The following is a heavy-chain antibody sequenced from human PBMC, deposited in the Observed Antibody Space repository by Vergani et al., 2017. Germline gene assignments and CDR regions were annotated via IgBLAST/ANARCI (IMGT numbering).Heavy chain of an antibody. CDR2: IRSKAYGGTT. V-gene: IGHV3-49*04. Sequence: EVQLVESGGGLVQPGGSLRLSCAASGFTFSSYWMSWVRQAPGKGLEWVGFIRSKAYGGTTEYAASVKGRFTISRDDSKSIAYLQMNSLKTEDTAVYYCTRSPSSWYITYFDYWGQGTLVTVSS. CDR3: TRSPSSWYITYFDY. CDR1: GFTFSSYW. J-gene: IGHJ4*02. D-gene: IGHD6-13*01.